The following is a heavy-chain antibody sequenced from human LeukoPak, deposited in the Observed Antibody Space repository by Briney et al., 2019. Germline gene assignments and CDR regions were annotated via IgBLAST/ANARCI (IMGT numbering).Heavy chain of an antibody. Sequence: SETLSLTCAVYGGFFSNYYWSWIRRPPGKGLEWIGEINHSGSTNYNPSLKSRVTISVDTSKNQFSLKLSSVTAADTAVYYCALDFWRGSVITNYWGQGTLVTVSS. J-gene: IGHJ4*02. CDR2: INHSGST. V-gene: IGHV4-34*01. CDR1: GGFFSNYY. CDR3: ALDFWRGSVITNY. D-gene: IGHD3-3*01.